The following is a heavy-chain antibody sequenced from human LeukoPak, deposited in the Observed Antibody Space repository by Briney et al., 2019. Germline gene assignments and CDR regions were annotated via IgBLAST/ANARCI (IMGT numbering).Heavy chain of an antibody. D-gene: IGHD6-19*01. Sequence: SETLSLTCTVSGGSISSYYWSWIRQPAGKGLEWIGRIYTSGSTNYNPSLKSRVTMSVDTSKNQFSLKLSSVTAADTAVYYCASYADSSGWYYFDYWAREPWSPSPQ. J-gene: IGHJ4*02. V-gene: IGHV4-4*07. CDR1: GGSISSYY. CDR3: ASYADSSGWYYFDY. CDR2: IYTSGST.